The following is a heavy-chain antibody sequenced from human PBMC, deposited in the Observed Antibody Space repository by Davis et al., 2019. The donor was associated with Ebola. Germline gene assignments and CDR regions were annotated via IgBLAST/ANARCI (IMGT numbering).Heavy chain of an antibody. CDR3: ALGYSSGWNLYFFDY. Sequence: SVKVSCKASGGTFSSYTISWVRQAPGHGLEWMGGIIPVFGPPNYAQKFQGRVTITADESTSTAYMDLTSLRSDDTAVYYCALGYSSGWNLYFFDYWGQGTLVTVSS. CDR2: IIPVFGPP. V-gene: IGHV1-69*13. D-gene: IGHD6-19*01. J-gene: IGHJ4*02. CDR1: GGTFSSYT.